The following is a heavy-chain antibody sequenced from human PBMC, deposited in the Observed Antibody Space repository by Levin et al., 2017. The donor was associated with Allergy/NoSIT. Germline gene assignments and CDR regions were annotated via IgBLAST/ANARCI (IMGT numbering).Heavy chain of an antibody. CDR2: ISYDGSNK. J-gene: IGHJ5*02. Sequence: GGSLRLSCAASGFTFSSYGMHWVRQAPGKGLEWVAVISYDGSNKYYADSVKGRFTISRDNSKNTLYLQMNSLRAEDTAVYYAAAGNWFDPWGQGTLVTVSS. CDR1: GFTFSSYG. CDR3: AAGNWFDP. D-gene: IGHD2-15*01. V-gene: IGHV3-30*03.